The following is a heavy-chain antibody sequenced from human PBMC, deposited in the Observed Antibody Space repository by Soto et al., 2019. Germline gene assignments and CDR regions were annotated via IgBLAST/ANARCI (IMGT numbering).Heavy chain of an antibody. CDR2: INAGNGNT. CDR3: ARTALGYCSGGSCYSRDAFDI. D-gene: IGHD2-15*01. Sequence: QVQLVQSGAEVKKPGASVKVSCKASGYTFTSYAMHWVRQAPGQRLEWMGWINAGNGNTKYSQKFQGRVTITRDTSAXXAXMXXSSLRSEDTAVYYCARTALGYCSGGSCYSRDAFDIWGQGTMVTVSS. V-gene: IGHV1-3*01. CDR1: GYTFTSYA. J-gene: IGHJ3*02.